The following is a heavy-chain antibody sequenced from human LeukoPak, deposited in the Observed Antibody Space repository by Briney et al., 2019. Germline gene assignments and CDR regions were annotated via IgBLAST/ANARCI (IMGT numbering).Heavy chain of an antibody. D-gene: IGHD4-17*01. CDR3: ARAPRAYGDYKFDY. CDR2: IYYSGST. J-gene: IGHJ4*02. CDR1: GGSFSSGSYY. Sequence: XETLSLTCTVSGGSFSSGSYYWSWIRQPPGRGLEWIGYIYYSGSTNYNPSLKSRVTISVDTSKNQFSLKLSSVTAADTAVYYCARAPRAYGDYKFDYWGQGTLVTVSS. V-gene: IGHV4-61*01.